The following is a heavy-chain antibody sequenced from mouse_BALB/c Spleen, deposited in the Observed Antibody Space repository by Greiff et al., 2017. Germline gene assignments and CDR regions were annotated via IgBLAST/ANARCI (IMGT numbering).Heavy chain of an antibody. V-gene: IGHV1-82*01. J-gene: IGHJ3*01. CDR1: GYAFSSSW. D-gene: IGHD2-2*01. CDR2: IYPGDGDT. Sequence: QVQLQQSGPELVKPGASVKISCKASGYAFSSSWMNWVKQRPGQGLEWIGRIYPGDGDTNYNGKFKGKATLTADKSSSTAYMQLSSLTSVDSAVYFCALGDYGYDGAYWGQGTLVTVSA. CDR3: ALGDYGYDGAY.